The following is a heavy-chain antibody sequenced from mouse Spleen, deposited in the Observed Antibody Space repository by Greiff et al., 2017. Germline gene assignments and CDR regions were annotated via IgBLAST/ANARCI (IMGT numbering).Heavy chain of an antibody. CDR2: ISYSGST. CDR1: GYSITSGYD. CDR3: ARASRGGAMDY. V-gene: IGHV3-1*01. J-gene: IGHJ4*01. Sequence: EVQLVESGPGMVKPSQSLSLTCTVTGYSITSGYDWHWIRHFPGNKLEWMGYISYSGSTNYNPSLKSRISITHDTSKNHFFLKLNSVTTEDTATYYCARASRGGAMDYWGQGTSVTVSS.